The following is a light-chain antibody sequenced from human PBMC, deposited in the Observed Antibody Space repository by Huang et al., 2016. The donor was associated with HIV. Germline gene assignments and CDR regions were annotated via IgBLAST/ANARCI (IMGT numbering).Light chain of an antibody. CDR2: GAS. CDR3: QQYGSSPPYT. V-gene: IGKV3-20*01. CDR1: QSISSTF. J-gene: IGKJ2*01. Sequence: EIVLTQSPGTLSLSPGERATLSCRASQSISSTFLAWYQQKPGQAPRLLLSGASSRATGIPDRFGGSGSGTDFTLTISRLEPEDFAVYYCQQYGSSPPYTFGQGTKLEIK.